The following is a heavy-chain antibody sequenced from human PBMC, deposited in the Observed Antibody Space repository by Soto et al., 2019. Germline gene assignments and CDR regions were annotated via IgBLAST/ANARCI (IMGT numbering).Heavy chain of an antibody. CDR3: AMTQGPYYYYYGMDV. D-gene: IGHD3-16*01. Sequence: SSETLSLTCAVYGGSFSGYYWSWIRQPPGKGLEWIGEINHSGSTNYNPSLKSRVTISVDTSKNQFSLKLSSVTAADTAVYYCAMTQGPYYYYYGMDVWGQGTTVTVSS. V-gene: IGHV4-34*01. J-gene: IGHJ6*02. CDR1: GGSFSGYY. CDR2: INHSGST.